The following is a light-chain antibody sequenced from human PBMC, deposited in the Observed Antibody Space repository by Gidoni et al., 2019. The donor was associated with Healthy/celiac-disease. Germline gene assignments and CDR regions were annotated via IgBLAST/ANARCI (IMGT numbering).Light chain of an antibody. Sequence: DIQLTHSPSSLSASVGDRVTITCRASQSSSSYLNWYQQKPGKAPKLLIYAASSLQSGVPSRFSGSGSGTDFTLTISSLQPEDFATYYCQQSYSTPFTFGPGTKVDIK. CDR2: AAS. CDR3: QQSYSTPFT. J-gene: IGKJ3*01. V-gene: IGKV1-39*01. CDR1: QSSSSY.